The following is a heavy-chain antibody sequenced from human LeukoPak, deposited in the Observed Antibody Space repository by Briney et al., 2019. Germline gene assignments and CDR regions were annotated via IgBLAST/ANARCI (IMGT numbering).Heavy chain of an antibody. D-gene: IGHD3-22*01. CDR2: INHSGST. J-gene: IGHJ4*02. Sequence: PSETLSLTCAVYGDSFSSYYWRWVRQPPGKGVEGIGEINHSGSTNYNPSLKSQVTISVDKSKNQFSLKLSSVTAADTAVYYCARGPEDYDSSGYPARAFDYWGQGTLVTVSS. CDR3: ARGPEDYDSSGYPARAFDY. V-gene: IGHV4-34*01. CDR1: GDSFSSYY.